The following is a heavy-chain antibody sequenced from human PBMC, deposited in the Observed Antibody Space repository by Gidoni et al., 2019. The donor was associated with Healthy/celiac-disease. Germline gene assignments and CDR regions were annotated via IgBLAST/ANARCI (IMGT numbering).Heavy chain of an antibody. V-gene: IGHV3-33*01. CDR1: GFTFSSYG. CDR2: RWYDGSNK. D-gene: IGHD3-3*01. Sequence: QVQLVESGGGVVQPGRSLRLSCAASGFTFSSYGMHWVRQAPGKGLEWVAVRWYDGSNKYYADSVKGRFTISRDNSKNTLYLQMNSLRAEDTAVYYCARVGRFLEWLPFDYWGQGTLVTVSS. J-gene: IGHJ4*02. CDR3: ARVGRFLEWLPFDY.